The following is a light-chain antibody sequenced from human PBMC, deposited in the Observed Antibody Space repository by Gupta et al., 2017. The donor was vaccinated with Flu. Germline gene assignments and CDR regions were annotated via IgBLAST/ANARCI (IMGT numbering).Light chain of an antibody. J-gene: IGLJ3*02. Sequence: QSVLTQPPSASGTPGQRVTISCSGSSSNIGSNTVNWYQQLPGTAPKLLIYSNNQRPSGVPDRFSGSKSGTSASLAISGLQSEDEADYYCAAWDDSLNGNWAFGGGTKLTVL. CDR1: SSNIGSNT. CDR2: SNN. V-gene: IGLV1-44*01. CDR3: AAWDDSLNGNWA.